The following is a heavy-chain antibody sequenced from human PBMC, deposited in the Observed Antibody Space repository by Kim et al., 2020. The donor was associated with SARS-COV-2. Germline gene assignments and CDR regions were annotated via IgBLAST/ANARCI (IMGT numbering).Heavy chain of an antibody. CDR1: RFTFNNYW. Sequence: GGSLRLSCAVSRFTFNNYWINWVCHAPGKGLVWVSRISSDGSNTNYADSVKGRFTMSRDNAENTLYLQMNSLRAEDTAVYYCARGFFGDGFDVWGQGTTVTVSS. CDR3: ARGFFGDGFDV. V-gene: IGHV3-74*01. CDR2: ISSDGSNT. J-gene: IGHJ6*02. D-gene: IGHD3-10*01.